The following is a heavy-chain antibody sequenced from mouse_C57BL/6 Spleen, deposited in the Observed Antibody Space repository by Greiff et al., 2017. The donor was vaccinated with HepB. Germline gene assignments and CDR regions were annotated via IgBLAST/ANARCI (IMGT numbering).Heavy chain of an antibody. CDR3: ARGDYDGTWFAY. CDR1: GYAFSSSW. J-gene: IGHJ3*01. V-gene: IGHV1-82*01. Sequence: VKLVESGPELVKPGASVKISCKASGYAFSSSWMNWVKQRPGKGLEWIGRIYPGDGDTNYNGKFKGKATLTADKSSSTAYMQLSSLTSEDSAVYFCARGDYDGTWFAYWGQGTLVTVSA. D-gene: IGHD2-4*01. CDR2: IYPGDGDT.